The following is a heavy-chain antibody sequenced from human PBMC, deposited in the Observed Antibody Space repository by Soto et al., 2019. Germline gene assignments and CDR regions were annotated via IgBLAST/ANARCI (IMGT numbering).Heavy chain of an antibody. V-gene: IGHV6-1*01. D-gene: IGHD1-1*01. Sequence: QVQLQQSGPGLMKPSQTLSLTCDISGDSVSSNSAAWNLIRQTPSRGLEWLGRTYYRSKWYSNYAISVKSRVTVNPDTFKNQFSLQLNSVTPEDTAVYYCARGSWDDVSGHYYMDVWGKGTTVTVSS. CDR2: TYYRSKWYS. J-gene: IGHJ6*03. CDR1: GDSVSSNSAA. CDR3: ARGSWDDVSGHYYMDV.